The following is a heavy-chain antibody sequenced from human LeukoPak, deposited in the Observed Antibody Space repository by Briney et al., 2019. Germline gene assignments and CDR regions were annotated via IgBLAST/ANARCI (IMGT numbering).Heavy chain of an antibody. D-gene: IGHD3-9*01. CDR1: GFTFSNYW. CDR2: IKQDGRDK. Sequence: GGSLRLSCAASGFTFSNYWMSWVRQAPGKGLEWVANIKQDGRDKYYVDSVKGRFSISRDNAQNSVYLQMNSLRAEDTAVYYCARDISGGRNFDPPLDFWGQGILVTVSS. CDR3: ARDISGGRNFDPPLDF. V-gene: IGHV3-7*03. J-gene: IGHJ4*02.